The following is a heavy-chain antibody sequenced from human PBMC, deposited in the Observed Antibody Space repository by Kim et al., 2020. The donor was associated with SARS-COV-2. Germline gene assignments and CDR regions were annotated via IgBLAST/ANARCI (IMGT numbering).Heavy chain of an antibody. Sequence: KFQGRVTITADKSTSTAYMELSSLRSEDTAVYYCARTYYYGSGSYQGLDYWCQGTLVTVSS. D-gene: IGHD3-10*01. J-gene: IGHJ4*02. CDR3: ARTYYYGSGSYQGLDY. V-gene: IGHV1-69*02.